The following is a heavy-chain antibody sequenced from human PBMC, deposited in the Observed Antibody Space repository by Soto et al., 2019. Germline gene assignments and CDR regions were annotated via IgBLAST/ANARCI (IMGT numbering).Heavy chain of an antibody. CDR3: VRDGSKSLRDWFDP. CDR1: GGSISSGDYY. V-gene: IGHV4-30-4*01. Sequence: SETLSLTCSVSGGSISSGDYYWAWIRKTAGNGLEWMGRVYATGTTDYNPSLRSRVAMSVDISKKTFSLRLRSVTGADSGVYYCVRDGSKSLRDWFDPWGQGILVTVSS. CDR2: VYATGTT. J-gene: IGHJ5*02.